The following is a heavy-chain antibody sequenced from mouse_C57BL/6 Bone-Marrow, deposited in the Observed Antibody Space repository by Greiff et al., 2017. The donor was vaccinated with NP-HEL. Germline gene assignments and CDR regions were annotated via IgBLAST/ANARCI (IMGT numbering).Heavy chain of an antibody. V-gene: IGHV2-2*01. CDR3: ARKGVRRAY. CDR1: GFSLTSYG. CDR2: IWSGGST. Sequence: VQVVESGPGLVQPSQSLSITCTVSGFSLTSYGVHWVRPSPGKGLAWLGVIWSGGSTDYNAAFISRLSISKDNSKSQVFFKMNSLQADDTAIYYCARKGVRRAYWGQGTLVTVSA. J-gene: IGHJ3*01.